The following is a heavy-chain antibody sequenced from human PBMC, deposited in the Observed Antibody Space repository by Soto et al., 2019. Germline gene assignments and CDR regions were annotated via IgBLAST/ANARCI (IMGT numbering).Heavy chain of an antibody. CDR3: ARQPNYGDYGDY. CDR1: GGSISSSSYY. CDR2: IYYSGST. D-gene: IGHD4-17*01. V-gene: IGHV4-39*01. Sequence: QLQLQESGPGLVKPSETLSLTCTVSGGSISSSSYYWGWIRQPPGKGLEWIGSIYYSGSTSSNPSLKSRVTISVDTSKSQFSLKLSSVTAADTAVYYCARQPNYGDYGDYWGQGTLVTVSS. J-gene: IGHJ4*02.